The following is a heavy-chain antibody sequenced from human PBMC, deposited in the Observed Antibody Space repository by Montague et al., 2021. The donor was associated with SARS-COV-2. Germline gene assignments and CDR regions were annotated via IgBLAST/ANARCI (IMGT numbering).Heavy chain of an antibody. Sequence: SESLSLTCTVSGGSISSYHWSWIRQPPGKGLEWIGYIYYSGSTNYNPSLKSRVTISVDTSKNQFSLKLSSVTAADTAVYYCARGVGMDVWGQGTTVTVSS. CDR3: ARGVGMDV. CDR1: GGSISSYH. CDR2: IYYSGST. V-gene: IGHV4-59*01. J-gene: IGHJ6*02.